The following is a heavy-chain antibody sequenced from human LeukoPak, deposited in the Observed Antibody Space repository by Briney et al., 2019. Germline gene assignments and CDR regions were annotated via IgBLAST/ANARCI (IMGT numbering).Heavy chain of an antibody. V-gene: IGHV3-7*01. Sequence: GRSLRLSCAASGFTFSSYGMHWVRQAPGKGLEWVANINQGGSEKYYVDSVEGRFTISRDNAKNSLYLQMNSLRAEDTAVYYCARDIYYGSAWGQGTLVTVSS. D-gene: IGHD4-17*01. J-gene: IGHJ5*02. CDR1: GFTFSSYG. CDR2: INQGGSEK. CDR3: ARDIYYGSA.